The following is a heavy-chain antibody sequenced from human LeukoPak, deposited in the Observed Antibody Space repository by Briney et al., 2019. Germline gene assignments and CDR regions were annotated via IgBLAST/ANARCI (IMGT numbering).Heavy chain of an antibody. CDR3: AREAVSITMVRGVIPYFDY. Sequence: ASVKVSCKASGYTFTGYYMHWVRQAPGQGLEWMGWINPNSGGTNYAQKFQGRVTMTRDTSISTAYMELSGLRSDDTAVYYCAREAVSITMVRGVIPYFDYWGQGTLVTVSS. CDR1: GYTFTGYY. V-gene: IGHV1-2*02. D-gene: IGHD3-10*01. CDR2: INPNSGGT. J-gene: IGHJ4*02.